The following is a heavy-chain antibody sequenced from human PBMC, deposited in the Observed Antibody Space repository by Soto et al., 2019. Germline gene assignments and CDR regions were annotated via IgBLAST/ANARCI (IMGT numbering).Heavy chain of an antibody. J-gene: IGHJ5*02. D-gene: IGHD2-15*01. CDR2: IYYSGST. CDR3: ARDQGYCSGGSCYTYWFDP. Sequence: SETLSLTCTVSGGSISSGGYYWSWIRQHPGKGLEWIGYIYYSGSTYYNPSLKSRVTISVDTSKNQFSLKLSSVTATDTAVYYCARDQGYCSGGSCYTYWFDPWGQGTLVTVSS. CDR1: GGSISSGGYY. V-gene: IGHV4-31*03.